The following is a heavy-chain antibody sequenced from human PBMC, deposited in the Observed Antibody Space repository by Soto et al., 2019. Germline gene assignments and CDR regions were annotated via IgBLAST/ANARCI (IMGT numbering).Heavy chain of an antibody. CDR1: GFTFSSYG. J-gene: IGHJ4*02. CDR2: ISYDGSNK. CDR3: AKELVGSGSAMIVVVIIPGALDY. V-gene: IGHV3-30*18. Sequence: GGSLRLSCAASGFTFSSYGMHWVRQAPGKGLEWVAVISYDGSNKYYADSVKGRFTISRDNSKNTLYLQMNSLRAEDTAVYYCAKELVGSGSAMIVVVIIPGALDYWGQGTLVTVSS. D-gene: IGHD3-22*01.